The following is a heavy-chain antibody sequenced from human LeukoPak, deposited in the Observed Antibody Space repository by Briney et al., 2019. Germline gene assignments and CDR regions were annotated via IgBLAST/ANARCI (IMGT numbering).Heavy chain of an antibody. D-gene: IGHD3-22*01. V-gene: IGHV4-61*02. CDR2: IYTSGST. CDR3: ARDLDSSGYYSNWFDP. Sequence: PSQTLSLTSTVSGGSISSGSYYWSWIRQPAGKGLEWIGRIYTSGSTNYNPSLKSRVTISVDTSKNQFSLKLSSVTAADTAVYYCARDLDSSGYYSNWFDPWGQGTLVTVSS. CDR1: GGSISSGSYY. J-gene: IGHJ5*02.